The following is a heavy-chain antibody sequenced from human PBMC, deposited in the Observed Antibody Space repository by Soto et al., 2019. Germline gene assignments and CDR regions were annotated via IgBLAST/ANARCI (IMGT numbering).Heavy chain of an antibody. CDR3: AGDPHNWNYAGFDY. Sequence: EVQLVESGGGLVQPGGSLRLSCAASGFTFSSYSMNWVRQAPGKGLEWVSYISSSSSTIYYADSVKGRFTISRDNAKNSLYLQMNSLRDEDTAVYYCAGDPHNWNYAGFDYWGQGTLVTVSS. V-gene: IGHV3-48*02. CDR1: GFTFSSYS. D-gene: IGHD1-7*01. J-gene: IGHJ4*02. CDR2: ISSSSSTI.